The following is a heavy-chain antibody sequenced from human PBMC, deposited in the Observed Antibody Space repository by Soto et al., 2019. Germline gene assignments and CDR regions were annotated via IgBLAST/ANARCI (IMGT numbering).Heavy chain of an antibody. Sequence: GGSLRLSCAASGFTFSESAMGWVRQAPGKGLEYVSGIRGNGDPPFYTDSVKGRFTISRDNSKNTLYLQMSSLSADDTAVYYCVKSRGGNNFDFFDWGQGALVTVSS. CDR1: GFTFSESA. J-gene: IGHJ4*02. V-gene: IGHV3-64D*06. CDR2: IRGNGDPP. D-gene: IGHD5-12*01. CDR3: VKSRGGNNFDFFD.